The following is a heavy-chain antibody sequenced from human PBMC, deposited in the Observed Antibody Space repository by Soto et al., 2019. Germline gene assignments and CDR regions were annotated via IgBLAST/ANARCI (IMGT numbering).Heavy chain of an antibody. CDR2: ISSNGGST. D-gene: IGHD3-22*01. Sequence: GGSLRLSCAASGFTFSSYAMHWVRQAPGKGLEYVSAISSNGGSTYYANSVKGRFTISRDNSKNTLYLQMGSLRAEDMAVYYCARGSPYYDSSGYYLDYWGQGTLVTVYS. J-gene: IGHJ4*02. V-gene: IGHV3-64*01. CDR3: ARGSPYYDSSGYYLDY. CDR1: GFTFSSYA.